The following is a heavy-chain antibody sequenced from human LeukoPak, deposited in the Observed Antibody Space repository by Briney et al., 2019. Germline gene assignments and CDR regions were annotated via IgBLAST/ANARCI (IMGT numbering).Heavy chain of an antibody. CDR1: GGSISSSSYY. Sequence: SETLSLTCTVSGGSISSSSYYWGWLRQPPGKGLEWIGSIYYSGSTYYNPSLKSRVTISVDTSKNQFSLKLSSVTAADTAVYYCARQGWLVPDYWGQGTLVTVSS. V-gene: IGHV4-39*01. D-gene: IGHD6-19*01. J-gene: IGHJ4*02. CDR3: ARQGWLVPDY. CDR2: IYYSGST.